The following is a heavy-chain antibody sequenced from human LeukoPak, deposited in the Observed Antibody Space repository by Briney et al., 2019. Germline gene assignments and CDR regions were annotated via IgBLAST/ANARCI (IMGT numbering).Heavy chain of an antibody. CDR2: IHTSGNT. CDR3: ARRSVYENFFDY. J-gene: IGHJ4*02. CDR1: GGSTSSDS. D-gene: IGHD5/OR15-5a*01. V-gene: IGHV4-4*09. Sequence: SETLSLTCTVSGGSTSSDSWSWIRQPPGRGLEWIGNIHTSGNTYYNPSLKSRVTISVDTSKNRFSLQLTSVTAADTALYYCARRSVYENFFDYWGQGTLVTVSS.